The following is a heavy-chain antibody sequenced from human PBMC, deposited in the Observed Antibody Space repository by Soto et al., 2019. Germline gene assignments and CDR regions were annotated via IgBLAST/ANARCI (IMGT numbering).Heavy chain of an antibody. CDR3: ATVGVHMYDWVGYMDV. V-gene: IGHV1-3*05. J-gene: IGHJ6*02. D-gene: IGHD3-16*01. CDR1: GYSFSGYG. Sequence: QVQLVQSGAEEKKPGASVKVSCKASGYSFSGYGMHWVRQAPGQWLEWMGWINVGNGNIKYSQKLQDRVTITRDTSATTAYMELSSLRSEDTAVYYCATVGVHMYDWVGYMDVWGQGTTVIVSS. CDR2: INVGNGNI.